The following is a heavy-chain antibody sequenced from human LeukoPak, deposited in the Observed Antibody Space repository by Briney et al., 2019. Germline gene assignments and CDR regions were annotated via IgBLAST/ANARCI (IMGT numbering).Heavy chain of an antibody. J-gene: IGHJ4*02. V-gene: IGHV4-30-4*08. D-gene: IGHD2-2*02. CDR3: ASSCSTSCYNFDY. CDR2: IYYSGST. Sequence: PSETLSLTCTVSGGSISSGDYYLSWIRQPPGKGLEWIGYIYYSGSTYYNPSLKSRVTISVDTSKNQFSLKLSSVTAADTAVYYCASSCSTSCYNFDYWGQGTLVTVSS. CDR1: GGSISSGDYY.